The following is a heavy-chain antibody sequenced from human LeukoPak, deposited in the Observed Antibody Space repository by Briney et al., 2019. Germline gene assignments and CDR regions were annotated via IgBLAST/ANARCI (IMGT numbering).Heavy chain of an antibody. CDR2: IPYDGSIIPYDGSNK. CDR1: GFTFSSYG. CDR3: AKNDGDWFDP. J-gene: IGHJ5*02. Sequence: GGSLRLSCAASGFTFSSYGMHWVRQAPVKGLEWVAFIPYDGSIIPYDGSNKYYADSVKGRFTISRDNSKNTLYLQMNSLRAEDTAVYYCAKNDGDWFDPWGQGTLVTVSS. D-gene: IGHD1-1*01. V-gene: IGHV3-30*02.